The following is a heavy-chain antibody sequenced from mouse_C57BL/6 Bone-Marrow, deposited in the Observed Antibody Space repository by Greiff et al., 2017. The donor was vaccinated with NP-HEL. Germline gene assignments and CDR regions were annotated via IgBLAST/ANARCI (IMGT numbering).Heavy chain of an antibody. Sequence: VQLQESGPELARPWASVKISCPAFYTFSRRVHFAIRDTNYWMQWVKQRPGQGLEWIGAIYPGNGDTCYNQKFKGKATLTEDKSSSTAYMQLSSLTSEDAAVYYCALYGNDWYFDVWGTGTTVTVSS. CDR1: YTFSRRVH. CDR2: GQGLEWIG. J-gene: IGHJ1*03. D-gene: IGHD2-1*01. CDR3: SEDAAVYYCALYGNDWYFDV. V-gene: IGHV1-87*01.